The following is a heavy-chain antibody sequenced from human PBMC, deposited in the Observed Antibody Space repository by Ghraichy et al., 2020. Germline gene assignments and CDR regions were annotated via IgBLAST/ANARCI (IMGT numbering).Heavy chain of an antibody. CDR3: AMLYSSGWYGPDY. V-gene: IGHV3-7*01. Sequence: GSLRLSCAASGFTFSSYWMSWVRQAPGKGLEWVANIKKDGSEKYYVDSVKGRFTISRDIAKNSLYLQMNSLRAEDTAVYYCAMLYSSGWYGPDYWGQGTLVTVSS. CDR2: IKKDGSEK. CDR1: GFTFSSYW. D-gene: IGHD6-19*01. J-gene: IGHJ4*02.